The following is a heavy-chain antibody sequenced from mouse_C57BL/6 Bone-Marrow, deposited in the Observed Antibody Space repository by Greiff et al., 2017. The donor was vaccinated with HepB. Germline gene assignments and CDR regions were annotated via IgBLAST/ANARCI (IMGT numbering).Heavy chain of an antibody. V-gene: IGHV7-3*01. D-gene: IGHD1-1*01. J-gene: IGHJ4*01. CDR3: AIQFITTVVAPSYYAMDY. CDR2: IRNKANGYTT. Sequence: EVMLVESGGGLVQPGGSLSLSCAASGFTFTDYYMSWVRQPPGKALEWLGFIRNKANGYTTEHSASVKGRFTISRDNSHSILLLQRNSLRAEASATYYCAIQFITTVVAPSYYAMDYWGQGTSVTVSS. CDR1: GFTFTDYY.